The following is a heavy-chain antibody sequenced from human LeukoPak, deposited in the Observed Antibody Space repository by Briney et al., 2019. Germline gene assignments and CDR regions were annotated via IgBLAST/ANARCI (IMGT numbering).Heavy chain of an antibody. V-gene: IGHV4-59*01. CDR3: ARGGSSRFY. D-gene: IGHD6-13*01. J-gene: IGHJ4*02. CDR1: GGSISSYY. Sequence: SETLSLTCTVSGGSISSYYWSWIRQPPGKGLEWIGYIYYSGSTNYNPSLKSRVTISVDTSKNQFSLKLSSVTAADTAVYYCARGGSSRFYWGQGTLVTVSS. CDR2: IYYSGST.